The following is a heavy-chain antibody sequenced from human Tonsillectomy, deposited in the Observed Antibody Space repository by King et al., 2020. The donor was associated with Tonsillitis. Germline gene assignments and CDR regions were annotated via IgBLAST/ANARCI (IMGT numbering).Heavy chain of an antibody. J-gene: IGHJ4*02. D-gene: IGHD6-19*01. Sequence: VQLVESGGGVVQPGRSLRLSCAASGFTFNTYAMHWVRQAPGKGLEWVAVISYDGSNKYYADSVKGRFTISRDNSKNTLYLQMNSLRAEDTAVYYCARGLGGWALLEPEFDYWGQGTLVTVSS. V-gene: IGHV3-30*04. CDR3: ARGLGGWALLEPEFDY. CDR2: ISYDGSNK. CDR1: GFTFNTYA.